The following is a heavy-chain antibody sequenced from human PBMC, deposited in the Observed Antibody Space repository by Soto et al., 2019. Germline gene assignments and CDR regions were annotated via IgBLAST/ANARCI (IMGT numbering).Heavy chain of an antibody. D-gene: IGHD6-13*01. CDR2: IYYSGST. J-gene: IGHJ5*02. V-gene: IGHV4-31*03. CDR3: ARAKKGIAAAENWFDP. Sequence: TVSGGSISSGGYYWSWIRQHPGKGLEWIGYIYYSGSTYYNPSLKSRVTISVDTSKNQLSLKLSSVTAADTAVYYCARAKKGIAAAENWFDPWGQGTLVTVSS. CDR1: GGSISSGGYY.